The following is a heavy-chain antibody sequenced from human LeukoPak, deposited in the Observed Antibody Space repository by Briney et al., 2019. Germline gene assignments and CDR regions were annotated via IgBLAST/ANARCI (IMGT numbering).Heavy chain of an antibody. J-gene: IGHJ3*02. Sequence: GGSLRLSCAASGFTVSSNYMSWVRQAPGKGLEWVSVIYSGGSTYYADSVKGRSTISRHNSKNTLYLQMNSLRAEDTAVYYCARGLFYGDSDAFDIWGQGTMVTVSS. D-gene: IGHD4-17*01. CDR2: IYSGGST. CDR1: GFTVSSNY. V-gene: IGHV3-53*04. CDR3: ARGLFYGDSDAFDI.